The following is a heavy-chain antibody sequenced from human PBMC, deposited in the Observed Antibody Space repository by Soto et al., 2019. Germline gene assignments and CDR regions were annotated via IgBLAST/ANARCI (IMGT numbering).Heavy chain of an antibody. CDR1: GDSFTSYW. D-gene: IGHD4-4*01. Sequence: PGESLKISCKGSGDSFTSYWIGWVRQMPGKGLEWMGIIYPGDSDTRYSPSFQGQVTISADKSISTAYLQWSSLKASDTAMYYCARRMVTTGGAFDIWGQGTMVTVSS. CDR3: ARRMVTTGGAFDI. V-gene: IGHV5-51*01. J-gene: IGHJ3*02. CDR2: IYPGDSDT.